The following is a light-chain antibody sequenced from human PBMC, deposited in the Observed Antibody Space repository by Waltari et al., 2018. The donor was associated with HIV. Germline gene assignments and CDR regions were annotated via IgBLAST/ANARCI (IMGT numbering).Light chain of an antibody. V-gene: IGLV1-40*01. CDR3: QSYDSSLRSSG. CDR1: RSNIGAGYF. Sequence: QSALTQPPSVSGAPGQRVTISCTGNRSNIGAGYFVHWYQHLPGTAPKLLVYSDINRPPGAPDRFSCPQAGTPASPVITGIQAEDEADYYRQSYDSSLRSSGFGGGTKLTVL. CDR2: SDI. J-gene: IGLJ2*01.